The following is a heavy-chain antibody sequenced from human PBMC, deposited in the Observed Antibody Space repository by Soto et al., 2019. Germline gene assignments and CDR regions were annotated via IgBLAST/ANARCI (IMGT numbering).Heavy chain of an antibody. J-gene: IGHJ5*02. CDR3: AREGPRGNWFDP. V-gene: IGHV4-31*03. CDR2: IYYSGST. CDR1: GGSISSGGYY. Sequence: QVQLQESGPGLVKPSQTLSLTCTVSGGSISSGGYYWSWIRQHPGKGLEWIGYIYYSGSTYYNPSLKSRVTISADTSKNQCSLKLSSVTAADAAVYYCAREGPRGNWFDPWGQGTLVTVSS.